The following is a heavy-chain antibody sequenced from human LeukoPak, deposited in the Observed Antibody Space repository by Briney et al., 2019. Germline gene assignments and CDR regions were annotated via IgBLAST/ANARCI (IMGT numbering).Heavy chain of an antibody. D-gene: IGHD2-2*01. V-gene: IGHV4-59*01. J-gene: IGHJ4*02. CDR2: IYYSGST. Sequence: SETLSLTCTVSGGSISSYYWSWIRQPPGKGLEWIGYIYYSGSTNYNPSLKSRVTISVDTSKNQFSLKLSSVTAADTAVYYCAKGSPEYLLSDADFDYWGQGTLVTVSS. CDR3: AKGSPEYLLSDADFDY. CDR1: GGSISSYY.